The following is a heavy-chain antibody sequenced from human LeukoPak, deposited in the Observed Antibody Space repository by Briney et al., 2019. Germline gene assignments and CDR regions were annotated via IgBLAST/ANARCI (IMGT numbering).Heavy chain of an antibody. CDR2: IYSGGST. CDR1: GFTVSSNY. D-gene: IGHD3-3*01. J-gene: IGHJ3*02. V-gene: IGHV3-53*01. CDR3: ARALLRFSSDAFDI. Sequence: HPGGSLRLSCAASGFTVSSNYMSWVRQAPGKGLEWVSVIYSGGSTYYADSVKGRFTISRDNSKNTLYLQMNSLRAEDTAVYYCARALLRFSSDAFDIWGQGTVVTVSS.